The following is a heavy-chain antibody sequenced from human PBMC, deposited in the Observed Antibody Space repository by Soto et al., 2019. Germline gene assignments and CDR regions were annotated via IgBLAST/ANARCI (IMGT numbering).Heavy chain of an antibody. J-gene: IGHJ6*02. V-gene: IGHV3-74*01. CDR2: INSDGSST. D-gene: IGHD6-6*01. CDR1: GFTFSSYW. CDR3: AKSVAALHYYYGMDV. Sequence: GGSLRLSCAASGFTFSSYWMHWVRQAPGKGLVWVSRINSDGSSTSYADSVKGRFTISRDNAKNTLYLQMNSLRAEDTAVYYCAKSVAALHYYYGMDVWGQGTTVTVSS.